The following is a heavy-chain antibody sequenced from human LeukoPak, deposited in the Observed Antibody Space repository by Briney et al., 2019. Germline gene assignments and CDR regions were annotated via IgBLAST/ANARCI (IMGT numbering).Heavy chain of an antibody. CDR2: IYPGDSDT. J-gene: IGHJ4*02. CDR1: GYTFATYW. V-gene: IGHV5-51*01. CDR3: ARRGEAMDPFDY. Sequence: GESLKISCQGSGYTFATYWIAWVRQMPGKGLEWMGIIYPGDSDTRYSPSFQGQVTISADKSINTAYLQWSSLKASDTAIYYCARRGEAMDPFDYWGQGTLVTVSS. D-gene: IGHD5-18*01.